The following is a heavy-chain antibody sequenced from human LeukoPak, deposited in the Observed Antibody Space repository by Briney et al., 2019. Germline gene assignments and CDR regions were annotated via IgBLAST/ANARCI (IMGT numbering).Heavy chain of an antibody. J-gene: IGHJ5*02. CDR2: ISYDGSNK. CDR1: GFTFSSYA. Sequence: GGSLRLFCAASGFTFSSYAMHWVRQAPGKGLEWVAVISYDGSNKYYADSVKGRFTISRDNSKNTLYLQMNSLRAEDTAVYYCARDPRRYCSSTSCYAHWFDPWGQGTLVTVSS. V-gene: IGHV3-30-3*01. D-gene: IGHD2-2*01. CDR3: ARDPRRYCSSTSCYAHWFDP.